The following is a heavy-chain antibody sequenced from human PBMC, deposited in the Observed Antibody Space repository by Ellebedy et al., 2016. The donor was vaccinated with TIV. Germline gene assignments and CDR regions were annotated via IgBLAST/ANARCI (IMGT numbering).Heavy chain of an antibody. D-gene: IGHD4-17*01. CDR1: GFSFRSYW. V-gene: IGHV3-7*01. J-gene: IGHJ3*02. CDR2: INQDGSEK. Sequence: GESLKISCAASGFSFRSYWMTWVRQAPGKGLEWVANINQDGSEKFYVDSVKGRFTVSRDNAQNSLFLQMNSLRAEDTAVYYCATDGSYGDYRSPTHAFEMWGQGTLVTVSS. CDR3: ATDGSYGDYRSPTHAFEM.